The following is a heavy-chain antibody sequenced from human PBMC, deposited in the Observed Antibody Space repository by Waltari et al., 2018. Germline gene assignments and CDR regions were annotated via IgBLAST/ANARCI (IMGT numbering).Heavy chain of an antibody. V-gene: IGHV1-69*10. J-gene: IGHJ3*02. D-gene: IGHD6-13*01. Sequence: QVQLVQSGAEVKKPGSSVKVAVKASGATFSIYAISCVRQAPGQGLEWMGGIIPILGIANSAQKFQGRVTITADKSTSTAYMELSSLSSEDTAVYYCARDQSSPNDAFDIWGQGTMVTVSS. CDR2: IIPILGIA. CDR1: GATFSIYA. CDR3: ARDQSSPNDAFDI.